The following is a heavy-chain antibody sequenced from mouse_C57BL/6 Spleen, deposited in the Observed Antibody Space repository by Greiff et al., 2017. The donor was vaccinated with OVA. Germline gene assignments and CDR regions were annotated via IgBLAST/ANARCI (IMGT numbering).Heavy chain of an antibody. CDR1: GFNIKDYY. D-gene: IGHD1-1*01. CDR3: ARWNYYGSSWYGDV. V-gene: IGHV14-2*01. Sequence: EVQLMESGAELVKPGASVKLSCTASGFNIKDYYMHWVKQRTEQGLEWIGRIDPEDGEPKYAPKFQGKATITADTSSNTAYLQLSSLTSEDTAVDDGARWNYYGSSWYGDVWGTGTTVTGSA. J-gene: IGHJ1*03. CDR2: IDPEDGEP.